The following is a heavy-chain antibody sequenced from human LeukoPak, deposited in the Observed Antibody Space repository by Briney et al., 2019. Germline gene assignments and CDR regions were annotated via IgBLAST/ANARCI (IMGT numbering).Heavy chain of an antibody. J-gene: IGHJ3*02. CDR2: ISYDGSNK. Sequence: GGSLRLSCAASGFTFSSYAMHWVRQAPGKGLEWVAVISYDGSNKYYADSVKGRFTISRDNSKNTLYLQMNSQRAEDTAVYYCAREKMATLIGAFDIWGQGTMVTVSS. V-gene: IGHV3-30-3*01. CDR3: AREKMATLIGAFDI. D-gene: IGHD5-24*01. CDR1: GFTFSSYA.